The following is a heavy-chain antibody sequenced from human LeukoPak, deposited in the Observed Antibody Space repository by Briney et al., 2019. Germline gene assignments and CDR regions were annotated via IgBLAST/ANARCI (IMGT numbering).Heavy chain of an antibody. J-gene: IGHJ3*02. CDR3: ARATGTWGHDGFYI. Sequence: GASVKVSCKAYGYTFMSHGISWVRQAPGQGLEWMGWISGSSSNTNYAQRLQGRVTMTTDTSTTTAYMELRSLRSDDTAVYYCARATGTWGHDGFYIWGQGTMVTVSS. CDR2: ISGSSSNT. CDR1: GYTFMSHG. V-gene: IGHV1-18*01. D-gene: IGHD3-16*01.